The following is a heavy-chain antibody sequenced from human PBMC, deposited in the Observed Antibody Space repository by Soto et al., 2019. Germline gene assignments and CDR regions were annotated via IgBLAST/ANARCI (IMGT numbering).Heavy chain of an antibody. CDR1: GYTFTSYA. CDR2: INAGNGNT. V-gene: IGHV1-3*01. CDR3: ARGFKYCSGGSCYLDY. D-gene: IGHD2-15*01. J-gene: IGHJ4*02. Sequence: ASVKVSCKASGYTFTSYAMHWVRQAPGQRLEWMGWINAGNGNTKYSQKFQGRVTITRDTSASTAYMELSSLRSEDTAVYYCARGFKYCSGGSCYLDYWGQGTLVTVSS.